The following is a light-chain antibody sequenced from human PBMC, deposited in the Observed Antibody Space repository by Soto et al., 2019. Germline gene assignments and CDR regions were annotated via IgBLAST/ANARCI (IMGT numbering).Light chain of an antibody. CDR1: QSVSSSY. CDR2: GAS. Sequence: EIVLTQSPCALSFSPLERSTLSGRASQSVSSSYLAWYQQKPGQAPGLLIYGASSRATGIPDRFSGSGSGTDFTLTISRLEPEDFAVYYCQQYGSSLFTFGPGTKVDIK. CDR3: QQYGSSLFT. V-gene: IGKV3-20*01. J-gene: IGKJ3*01.